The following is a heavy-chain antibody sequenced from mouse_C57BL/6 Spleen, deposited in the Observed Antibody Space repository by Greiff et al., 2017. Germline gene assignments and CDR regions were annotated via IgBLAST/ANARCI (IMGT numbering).Heavy chain of an antibody. CDR3: ARRRTGTGYFDV. D-gene: IGHD4-1*01. V-gene: IGHV1-52*01. CDR1: GYTFTSYW. Sequence: QVQLQQPGAELVRPGSSVKLSCKASGYTFTSYWMHWVKQRPIQGLEWIGNIDPSDSETHYNQKFKDKATLTVDKSSSTAYMQLSSLTSEDSAVYYCARRRTGTGYFDVWGTGTTVTVSS. J-gene: IGHJ1*03. CDR2: IDPSDSET.